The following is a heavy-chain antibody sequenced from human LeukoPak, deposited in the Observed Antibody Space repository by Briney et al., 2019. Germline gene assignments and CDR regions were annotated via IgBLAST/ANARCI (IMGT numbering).Heavy chain of an antibody. CDR2: ISESGSGT. Sequence: GGSLRLSCAVSGLTFSRYAMSWVRQAPGKGLEWVSAISESGSGTYYADSVKGRFTISRDNSKDTLSLQMNSLRAEDTAVYYCAKDPEDGDYVYYGMDVWGQGTTVTVSS. CDR1: GLTFSRYA. J-gene: IGHJ6*02. CDR3: AKDPEDGDYVYYGMDV. D-gene: IGHD4-17*01. V-gene: IGHV3-23*01.